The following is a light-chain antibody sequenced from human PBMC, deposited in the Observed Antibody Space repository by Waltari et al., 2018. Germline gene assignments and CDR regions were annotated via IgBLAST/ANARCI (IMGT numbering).Light chain of an antibody. Sequence: DIQMTQSPSTLSASLGDRVTITCRASQSIGSWLAWFQQKPGKAPKLLIYTASNLESGVPSRFSGNGSGTEFTLTISSLQPDDFATFYCQHYNAYPWTFGQGTKVEIQ. CDR1: QSIGSW. V-gene: IGKV1-5*03. CDR3: QHYNAYPWT. J-gene: IGKJ1*01. CDR2: TAS.